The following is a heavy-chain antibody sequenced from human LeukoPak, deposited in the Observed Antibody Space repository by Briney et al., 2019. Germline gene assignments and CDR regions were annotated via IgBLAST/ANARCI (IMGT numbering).Heavy chain of an antibody. D-gene: IGHD3-3*01. CDR1: GFSLSTSGVG. CDR2: IYWNDDK. V-gene: IGHV2-5*01. CDR3: EHSSHDFWSDVSWFDP. J-gene: IGHJ5*02. Sequence: SGPTLVKPTQTLTLTCTFSGFSLSTSGVGVGWIRQPPGKALEWLALIYWNDDKRYSPSLKSRLTITKDTSKNQVVLTMTNMDPVDTATYYCEHSSHDFWSDVSWFDPWGQGTLVTVSS.